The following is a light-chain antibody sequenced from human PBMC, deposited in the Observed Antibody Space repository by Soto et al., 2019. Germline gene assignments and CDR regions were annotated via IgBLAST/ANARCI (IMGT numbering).Light chain of an antibody. V-gene: IGLV2-14*01. Sequence: QSALTQPASVSGSPGQSITISCTGTSSDVGTYDYVSWYQHHPGKAPKLMIYEVTTRPSGVSNRFSGSKSGNTASLAISGLQSEDEADYYCAAWDDSLNGSYVFGTGTKLTVL. J-gene: IGLJ1*01. CDR2: EVT. CDR3: AAWDDSLNGSYV. CDR1: SSDVGTYDY.